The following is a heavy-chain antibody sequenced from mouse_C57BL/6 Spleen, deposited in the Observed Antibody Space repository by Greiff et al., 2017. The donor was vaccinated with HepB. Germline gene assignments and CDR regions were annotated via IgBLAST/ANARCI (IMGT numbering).Heavy chain of an antibody. CDR1: GYTFTSYD. Sequence: VQRVESGPELVKPGASVKLSCKASGYTFTSYDINWVKQRPGQGLEWIGWIYPRDGSTKYNEKFKGKATLTVDTSSSTAYMELHSLTSEDSAVYFCARRQLRPSYYFDYWGQGTTLTVSS. CDR3: ARRQLRPSYYFDY. J-gene: IGHJ2*01. V-gene: IGHV1-85*01. D-gene: IGHD3-2*02. CDR2: IYPRDGST.